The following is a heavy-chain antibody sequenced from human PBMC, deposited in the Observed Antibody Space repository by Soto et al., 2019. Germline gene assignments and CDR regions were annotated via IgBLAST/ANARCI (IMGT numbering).Heavy chain of an antibody. CDR1: GYTFTHYA. V-gene: IGHV1-3*04. CDR2: INTGNGNT. D-gene: IGHD6-19*01. Sequence: ASVKVSCKASGYTFTHYAMHWVRQAPGQRLEWMGWINTGNGNTKYSQKFQGRVTITTDTSASTAYMEMSSLRSEDTAVYYCARDGAVAGDTKCDYWGTGTRGTVCS. J-gene: IGHJ4*02. CDR3: ARDGAVAGDTKCDY.